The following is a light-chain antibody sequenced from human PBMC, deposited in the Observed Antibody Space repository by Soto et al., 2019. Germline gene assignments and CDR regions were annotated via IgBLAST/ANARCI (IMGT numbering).Light chain of an antibody. J-gene: IGLJ2*01. CDR1: SSDVGGCKY. V-gene: IGLV2-8*01. Sequence: QSALTHPPSASGSPGQSVTISCTGTSSDVGGCKYVSWYQQHPGKAPKLMIYEVSKRPSGVPDRFSGSKSGNTASLTVSGLQAEDEADYYCCSYAGSNNLVFGGGTKLTVL. CDR3: CSYAGSNNLV. CDR2: EVS.